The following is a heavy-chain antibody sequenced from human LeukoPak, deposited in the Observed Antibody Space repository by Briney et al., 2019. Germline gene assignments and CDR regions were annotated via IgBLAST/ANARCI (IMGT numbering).Heavy chain of an antibody. CDR2: ISWNSGSI. D-gene: IGHD6-19*01. J-gene: IGHJ3*02. CDR3: AKEGYSSFAFDI. Sequence: PGGSLRLSCAASGFTFSSYSMNWVRQAPGKGLEWVSGISWNSGSIGYADSVKGRFTISRDNAKNSLYLQMNSLRAEDTALYYCAKEGYSSFAFDIWGQGTMVTVSS. V-gene: IGHV3-9*01. CDR1: GFTFSSYS.